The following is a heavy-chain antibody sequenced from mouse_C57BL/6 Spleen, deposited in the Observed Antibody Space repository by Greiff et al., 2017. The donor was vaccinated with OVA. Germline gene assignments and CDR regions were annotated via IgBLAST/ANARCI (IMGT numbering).Heavy chain of an antibody. CDR1: GYTFTDYY. V-gene: IGHV1-19*01. D-gene: IGHD1-3*01. Sequence: VQLKQSGPVLVKPGASVKMSCKASGYTFTDYYMNWVKQSHGKSLEWIGVINPYNGGTSYNQKFKGKATLTVDKSSSTAYMELNSLTSEDSAVYYCAREGTNEAMDYWGQGTSVTVSS. CDR2: INPYNGGT. CDR3: AREGTNEAMDY. J-gene: IGHJ4*01.